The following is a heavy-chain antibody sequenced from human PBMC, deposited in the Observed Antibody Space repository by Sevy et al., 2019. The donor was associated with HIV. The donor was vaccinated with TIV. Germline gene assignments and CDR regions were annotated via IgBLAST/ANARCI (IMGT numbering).Heavy chain of an antibody. D-gene: IGHD2-2*01. J-gene: IGHJ4*02. CDR3: ARDGGCSSTACLLYFDY. CDR1: GFTFSKYP. CDR2: ISSSSNYI. V-gene: IGHV3-21*01. Sequence: GESLKISCVVSGFTFSKYPMNWVRQAPGKGLEWVSSISSSSNYIYYGDSVKGRFTISRDNAKNSLYLQMNSLRADDTAVYDCARDGGCSSTACLLYFDYWGQGTLVTVSS.